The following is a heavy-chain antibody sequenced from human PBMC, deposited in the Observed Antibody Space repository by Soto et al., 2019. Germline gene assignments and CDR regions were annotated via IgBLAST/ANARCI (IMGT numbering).Heavy chain of an antibody. J-gene: IGHJ3*02. CDR2: ISSSSSTI. CDR1: GFTFSSYS. V-gene: IGHV3-48*01. D-gene: IGHD2-2*01. CDR3: ASVREECSSTSCYLMAFDI. Sequence: EVQLVESGGGLVQPGGSLRLSCAASGFTFSSYSMNWVRQAPGKGLEWVSYISSSSSTIYYADSVQGRFTISRDNAKNSLYLQMNSLGAEDTAVYYCASVREECSSTSCYLMAFDIWGQGTMVTVSS.